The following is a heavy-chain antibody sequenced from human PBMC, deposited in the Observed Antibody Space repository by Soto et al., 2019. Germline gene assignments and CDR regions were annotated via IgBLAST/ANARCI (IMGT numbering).Heavy chain of an antibody. CDR1: GFTFSSYA. CDR2: ISGSGGST. D-gene: IGHD1-7*01. J-gene: IGHJ3*02. V-gene: IGHV3-23*01. Sequence: HPGGSLRLSCAASGFTFSSYAMSWVRQAPGKGLEWVSAISGSGGSTYYADSVKGRFTISRDNSKNTLYLQMNGLRAEDTAVYYCAKDRAGYNWNYDAFDIWGQGTMVTVSS. CDR3: AKDRAGYNWNYDAFDI.